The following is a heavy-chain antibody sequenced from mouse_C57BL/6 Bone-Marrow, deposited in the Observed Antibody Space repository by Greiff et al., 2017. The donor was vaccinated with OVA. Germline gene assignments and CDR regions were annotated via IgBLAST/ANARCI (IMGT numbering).Heavy chain of an antibody. CDR3: AREDDYDRYFDV. D-gene: IGHD2-4*01. J-gene: IGHJ1*03. CDR1: GYAFSSSW. CDR2: IYPGDGDT. V-gene: IGHV1-82*01. Sequence: QVQLQQSGPELVKPGASVKISCKASGYAFSSSWMNWVKQRPGKGLEWIGRIYPGDGDTNYNGKFKGKATLTADKSSSTAYMQLSSLTSEESAIYFCAREDDYDRYFDVWGTGTTVTVSS.